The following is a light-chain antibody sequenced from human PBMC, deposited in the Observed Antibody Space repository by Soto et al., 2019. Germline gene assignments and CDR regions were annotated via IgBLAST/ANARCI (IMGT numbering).Light chain of an antibody. Sequence: DSQMTQSPSTLAASVGDRVTITCRASQSVSTWLAWYQQKPGKPPKLLIYKASILQIDVSSRFGGSGSGKDFTLTISGLQPDDFATYYCQQYDRYPVTFGGGTKVEVK. CDR2: KAS. CDR3: QQYDRYPVT. J-gene: IGKJ4*01. CDR1: QSVSTW. V-gene: IGKV1-5*03.